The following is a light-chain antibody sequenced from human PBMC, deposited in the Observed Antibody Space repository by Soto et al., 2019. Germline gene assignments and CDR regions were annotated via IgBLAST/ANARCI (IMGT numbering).Light chain of an antibody. CDR3: QQYGSSGT. CDR2: GAS. J-gene: IGKJ1*01. V-gene: IGKV3-20*01. CDR1: QSVSSN. Sequence: IELTQSPGTLSLSPGERATLSCRASQSVSSNLAWYQQKPGQAPRLLIYGASNRATGIPDRFSGSGSGTDFTLTISRLEPEDFAVYYCQQYGSSGTFGQGTKVDI.